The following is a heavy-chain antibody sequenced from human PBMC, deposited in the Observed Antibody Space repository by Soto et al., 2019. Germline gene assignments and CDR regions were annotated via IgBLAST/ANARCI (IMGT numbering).Heavy chain of an antibody. CDR2: IIPIFGTA. D-gene: IGHD2-21*02. Sequence: QVQLVQSGAEVKKPGSSVKVSCKASGGTFSSYAISWVRQAPGQGLEWMGGIIPIFGTANYAQKFQGRVTITADESTSTVYMELSSLRSEDTAVYYCARDKLAYCGGDCYFRAFDIWGQGTMVTVSS. J-gene: IGHJ3*02. CDR1: GGTFSSYA. V-gene: IGHV1-69*01. CDR3: ARDKLAYCGGDCYFRAFDI.